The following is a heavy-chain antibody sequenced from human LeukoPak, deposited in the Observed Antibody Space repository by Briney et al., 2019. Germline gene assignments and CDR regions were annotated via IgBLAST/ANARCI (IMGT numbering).Heavy chain of an antibody. CDR3: AKDLRGFGGNSVGSFDY. D-gene: IGHD4-23*01. CDR2: ISGSGGST. Sequence: PGGSLRLSCAASGFTFSSYAMSWVRQAPGKGLEWVSAISGSGGSTYYADSVKGRFTISRDNSKNTLYLQMNSLRAEDTALFYCAKDLRGFGGNSVGSFDYWGQGTLVTVSS. J-gene: IGHJ4*02. CDR1: GFTFSSYA. V-gene: IGHV3-23*01.